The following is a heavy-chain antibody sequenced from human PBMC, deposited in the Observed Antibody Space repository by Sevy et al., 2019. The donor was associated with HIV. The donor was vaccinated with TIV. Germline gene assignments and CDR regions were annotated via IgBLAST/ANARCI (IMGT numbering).Heavy chain of an antibody. Sequence: SETLSLTCTVSGGSISGYYWSWIRRSPEKGLEWIAYAQSNGNTNYNPSLKSRVTISIDTSKNQVSLKLSSVTAADTAVYYCTRDRYTLVRGIIMTWFDPWGQGTLVTVSS. D-gene: IGHD3-10*01. CDR2: AQSNGNT. CDR1: GGSISGYY. J-gene: IGHJ5*02. V-gene: IGHV4-59*01. CDR3: TRDRYTLVRGIIMTWFDP.